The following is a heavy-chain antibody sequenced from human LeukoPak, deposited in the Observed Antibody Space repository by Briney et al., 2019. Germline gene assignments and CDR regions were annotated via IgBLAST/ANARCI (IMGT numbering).Heavy chain of an antibody. CDR3: ARDCSSTACQGPVLDF. V-gene: IGHV1-46*01. D-gene: IGHD6-13*01. CDR1: GYTFTSHH. CDR2: IHPSGGNP. J-gene: IGHJ4*02. Sequence: ASVKISCKASGYTFTSHHVRWVRQAPGQGLEWMGIIHPSGGNPRSTENFQGRVTMTRDTATSTVYLELRSLTSQDTAVYYCARDCSSTACQGPVLDFWGQGTLVTVSS.